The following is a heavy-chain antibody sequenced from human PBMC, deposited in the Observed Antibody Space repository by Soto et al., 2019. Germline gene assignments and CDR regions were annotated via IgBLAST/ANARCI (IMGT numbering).Heavy chain of an antibody. CDR1: GASISSGSYF. Sequence: QVQLQESGPGLVKPSQTLSVTCTVSGASISSGSYFWSWIRQHPGKGLEWIGYTHYSGSTFYNPSLKSRLTISADMSKNQVSLTLKSVTAADTAVYFCARVDTSMVNYFDHWGQGILVAVSS. CDR2: THYSGST. D-gene: IGHD5-18*01. J-gene: IGHJ4*02. CDR3: ARVDTSMVNYFDH. V-gene: IGHV4-31*03.